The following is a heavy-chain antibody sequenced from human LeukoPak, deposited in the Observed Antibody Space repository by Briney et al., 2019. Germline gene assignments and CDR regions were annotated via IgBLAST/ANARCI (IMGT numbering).Heavy chain of an antibody. CDR3: ARESRGYNSGLFDY. Sequence: SETLSLTCAVYGGSFSGSYCSWIRQPPGKGLEWIGEINYSGRTKHNPSLKSRVNISVDTSKNEFSLKLSSVTAADTAVYYCARESRGYNSGLFDYWGQGTLVTVSS. CDR2: INYSGRT. CDR1: GGSFSGSY. D-gene: IGHD5-24*01. V-gene: IGHV4-34*01. J-gene: IGHJ4*02.